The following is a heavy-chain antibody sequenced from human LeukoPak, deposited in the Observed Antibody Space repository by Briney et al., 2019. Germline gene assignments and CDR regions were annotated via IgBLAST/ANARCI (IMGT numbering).Heavy chain of an antibody. D-gene: IGHD2-15*01. CDR1: GGTFSTYA. CDR2: IIPIFGKA. J-gene: IGHJ4*02. Sequence: SVKVSCKASGGTFSTYAVSWVRQAPGQGLEWMGGIIPIFGKADYAQKFQDRVTITADESTSTAYIELSSLRSEDTALYYCARAGEYCSGGSCYSGVYFDYWGQGTLVTVSS. CDR3: ARAGEYCSGGSCYSGVYFDY. V-gene: IGHV1-69*13.